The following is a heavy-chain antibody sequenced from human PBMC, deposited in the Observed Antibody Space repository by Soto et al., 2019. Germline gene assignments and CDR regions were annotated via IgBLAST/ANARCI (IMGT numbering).Heavy chain of an antibody. CDR2: IIPIFGTA. CDR1: GGTFSSYA. D-gene: IGHD5-18*01. CDR3: ARENVDTAMGGGYYYYYGMDV. J-gene: IGHJ6*02. V-gene: IGHV1-69*13. Sequence: GASVKVSCKASGGTFSSYAISWVRQAPGQGLEWMGGIIPIFGTANYAQKFQGRVTITADESTSTAYMELSSLRSEDTAVYYCARENVDTAMGGGYYYYYGMDVWGQGTTVTVSS.